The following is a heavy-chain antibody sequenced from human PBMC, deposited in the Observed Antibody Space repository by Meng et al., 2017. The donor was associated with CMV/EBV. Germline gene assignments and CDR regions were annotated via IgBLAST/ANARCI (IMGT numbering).Heavy chain of an antibody. CDR3: AGLIRTYFYDSSGYERDY. Sequence: SETLSLTCTVSGGSISSSSYYWGWIRQPPGKGLEWIGSIYYSGSTYYNPSLKSRVTISVDTSKNQFSLKLSSVTAADTAVYYCAGLIRTYFYDSSGYERDYWGQGTLVTVSS. V-gene: IGHV4-39*01. CDR1: GGSISSSSYY. J-gene: IGHJ4*02. D-gene: IGHD3-22*01. CDR2: IYYSGST.